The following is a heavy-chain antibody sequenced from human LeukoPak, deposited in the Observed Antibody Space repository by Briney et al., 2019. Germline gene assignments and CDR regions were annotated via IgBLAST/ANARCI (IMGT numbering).Heavy chain of an antibody. CDR2: IYSGSST. Sequence: GGSLRLSCAASGLTVSSNYMSWVRQAPGKRLEWVSLIYSGSSTYYADSVKGRFTISRDKSKNTLYLQMSSLRVEDTAVYYCAMGAIVATIDYWGQGTLVTVSS. V-gene: IGHV3-66*01. CDR1: GLTVSSNY. J-gene: IGHJ4*02. CDR3: AMGAIVATIDY. D-gene: IGHD5-12*01.